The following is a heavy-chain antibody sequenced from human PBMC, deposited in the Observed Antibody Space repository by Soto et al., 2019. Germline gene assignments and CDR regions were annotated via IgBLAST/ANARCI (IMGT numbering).Heavy chain of an antibody. D-gene: IGHD2-15*01. V-gene: IGHV3-21*01. Sequence: PGGSLRLSCAASGFTFSSYSMNWVRQAPGKGLEWVSSISSSSSYIYYADSVKGRFTISRDNAKNSLYLQMNSLRAEDTAVYYCARDNVVVAATEASYYYYYYGMDVWGQGTTVIVSS. J-gene: IGHJ6*02. CDR2: ISSSSSYI. CDR3: ARDNVVVAATEASYYYYYYGMDV. CDR1: GFTFSSYS.